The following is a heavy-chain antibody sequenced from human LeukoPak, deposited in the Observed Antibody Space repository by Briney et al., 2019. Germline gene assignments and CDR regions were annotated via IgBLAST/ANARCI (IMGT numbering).Heavy chain of an antibody. CDR3: ARDLPTYYDILTGRYSYGYRWFDP. CDR2: INTNTGNP. J-gene: IGHJ5*02. V-gene: IGHV7-4-1*02. Sequence: GASVKVSCKASGYTFTSYAMNWVRQAPGQGLEWMGWINTNTGNPTYAQGFTGRFVFSLDTSVSTAYLQISSLKAEDTAVYYCARDLPTYYDILTGRYSYGYRWFDPWGQGTLVTVSS. CDR1: GYTFTSYA. D-gene: IGHD3-9*01.